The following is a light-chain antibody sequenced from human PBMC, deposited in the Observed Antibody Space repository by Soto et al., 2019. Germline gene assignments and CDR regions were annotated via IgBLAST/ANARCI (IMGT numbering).Light chain of an antibody. CDR3: QHYGTSPPYI. V-gene: IGKV3-20*01. CDR1: QSITTNS. Sequence: EIVLTQSPGTLSLSPGERVSLSCRTSQSITTNSLVWYQQKPGQAPRVVIYSVFIRSNGIPARFSGSGSGTDFTLTISRLEPEDFAVYYCQHYGTSPPYIFGQGTKLEIK. CDR2: SVF. J-gene: IGKJ2*01.